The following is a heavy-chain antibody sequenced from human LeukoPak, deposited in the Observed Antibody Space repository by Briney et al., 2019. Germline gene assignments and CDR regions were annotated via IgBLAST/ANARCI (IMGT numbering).Heavy chain of an antibody. CDR3: ARARGFRARVDY. Sequence: SSETLSLTCTVSGGSISSYYWSWIRQPPGKGLEWIGYIYYSGSTNYNPSLKSRVTISVDTSKNQFSLKLSSVTAADTAAYYCARARGFRARVDYWGQGTLVTVSS. CDR1: GGSISSYY. CDR2: IYYSGST. D-gene: IGHD3-10*01. V-gene: IGHV4-59*01. J-gene: IGHJ4*02.